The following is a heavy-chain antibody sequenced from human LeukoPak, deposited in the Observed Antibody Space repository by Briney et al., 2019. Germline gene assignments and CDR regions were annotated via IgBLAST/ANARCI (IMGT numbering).Heavy chain of an antibody. CDR1: GGSISSGSYY. CDR3: ARGPTVTTFGYYYYYYMDV. CDR2: IYTSGST. J-gene: IGHJ6*03. V-gene: IGHV4-61*02. D-gene: IGHD4-17*01. Sequence: PSQTLSLTCTVSGGSISSGSYYWSWIRQPAGKGLEWIGRIYTSGSTNYNPSLKSRVTISVDTSKNQFSLKLSSVTAADTAVYYCARGPTVTTFGYYYYYYMDVWGKGTTVTVSS.